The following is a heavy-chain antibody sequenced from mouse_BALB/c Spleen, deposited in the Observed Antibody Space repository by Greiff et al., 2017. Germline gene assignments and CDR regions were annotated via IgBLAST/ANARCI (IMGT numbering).Heavy chain of an antibody. CDR3: ARFLGLDYYAMDY. Sequence: EVQLQESGPSLVKPSQTLSLTCSVTGDSITSGYWNWIRKFPGNKLEYMGYISYSGSTYYNPSLKSRISITRDTSKNQYYLQLNSVTTEDTATYYCARFLGLDYYAMDYWGQGTSVTVSS. J-gene: IGHJ4*01. CDR2: ISYSGST. CDR1: GDSITSGY. V-gene: IGHV3-8*02. D-gene: IGHD4-1*01.